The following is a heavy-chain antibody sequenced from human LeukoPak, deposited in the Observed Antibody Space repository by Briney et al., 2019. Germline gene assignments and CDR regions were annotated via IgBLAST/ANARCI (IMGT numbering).Heavy chain of an antibody. CDR1: GFTFSSYW. CDR2: IKTDGSST. J-gene: IGHJ4*02. D-gene: IGHD1-26*01. CDR3: ARDLSYGFDY. Sequence: PGGSLRLSCAASGFTFSSYWMHWVRQAPGKGLAWVSRIKTDGSSTTYADSVKGRFTISRDNAKNTLYLQMNSLRAEDTAVYYCARDLSYGFDYWGQGTLVTVS. V-gene: IGHV3-74*01.